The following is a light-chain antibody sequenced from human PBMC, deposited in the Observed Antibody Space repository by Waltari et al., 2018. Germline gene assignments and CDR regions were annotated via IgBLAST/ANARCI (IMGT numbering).Light chain of an antibody. Sequence: EVVMTQSPATLSASPGESATRSCRASQYVNIHLDWYQQKPGQAPRLLIYAASTRATGVPARFSGSGAGTDFTLTISSLQSEDSAVYYCQQYNDWPRTFGLGTKVEIK. CDR2: AAS. J-gene: IGKJ1*01. CDR3: QQYNDWPRT. V-gene: IGKV3-15*01. CDR1: QYVNIH.